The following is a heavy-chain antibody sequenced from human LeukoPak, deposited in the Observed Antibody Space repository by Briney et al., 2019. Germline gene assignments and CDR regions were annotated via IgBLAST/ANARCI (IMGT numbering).Heavy chain of an antibody. CDR2: IFHRGGT. D-gene: IGHD2-21*02. CDR3: VRDLGPPSSVTHWYFDL. Sequence: SETLSLTCTVSNDSICSGDYYWNWVRQPPGEGLEWIGYIFHRGGTSYNPSLKSRILFSVDTSQNQFSLKLNSVTAADTAVYYCVRDLGPPSSVTHWYFDLWGRGTLVTVSS. J-gene: IGHJ2*01. V-gene: IGHV4-30-4*01. CDR1: NDSICSGDYY.